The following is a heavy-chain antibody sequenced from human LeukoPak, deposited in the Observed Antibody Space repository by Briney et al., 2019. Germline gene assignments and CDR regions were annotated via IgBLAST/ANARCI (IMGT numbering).Heavy chain of an antibody. D-gene: IGHD3-16*01. CDR3: AKGLRYFDY. V-gene: IGHV3-23*01. CDR1: GFTFSTFA. Sequence: PGGSLRLSCAVSGFTFSTFAMSWVRQAPGKGLEWVSVISGSGGGTYYADSVKGRFTISRDNSKNTLYLQMNSLRAEDTAVYYCAKGLRYFDYWGQGTLVTVSS. CDR2: ISGSGGGT. J-gene: IGHJ4*02.